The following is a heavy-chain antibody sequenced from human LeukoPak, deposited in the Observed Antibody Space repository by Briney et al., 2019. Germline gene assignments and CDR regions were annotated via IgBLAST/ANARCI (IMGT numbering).Heavy chain of an antibody. CDR3: ARSSTPYSSGWYFDY. D-gene: IGHD6-19*01. J-gene: IGHJ4*02. Sequence: PGRSLRLSCAASGFTFSSYGMHWVRQAPGKGLEWVAVIWYDGSNKYYADSVKGRFTISRDNSKNTLYLQMNSLRAEDTAVYYCARSSTPYSSGWYFDYWGQGTLVTVSS. CDR2: IWYDGSNK. V-gene: IGHV3-33*01. CDR1: GFTFSSYG.